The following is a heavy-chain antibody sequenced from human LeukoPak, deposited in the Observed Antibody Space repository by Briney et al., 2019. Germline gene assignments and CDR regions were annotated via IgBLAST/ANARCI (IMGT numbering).Heavy chain of an antibody. CDR3: ARAYYYMDV. CDR2: IYYSGST. V-gene: IGHV4-59*01. CDR1: GGSISSYY. Sequence: SETLSLTCTVSGGSISSYYWSWIRQPPGEGLEWIGYIYYSGSTNYNPSLKSRVTISVDTSKNQFSLKLSSVTAADTAVYYCARAYYYMDVWGKGTTVTVSS. J-gene: IGHJ6*03.